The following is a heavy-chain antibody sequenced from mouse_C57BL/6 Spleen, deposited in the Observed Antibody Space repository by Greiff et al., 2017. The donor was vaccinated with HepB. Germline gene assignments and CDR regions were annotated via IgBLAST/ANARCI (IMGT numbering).Heavy chain of an antibody. CDR1: GYTFTSYG. Sequence: QVQLQQSGAELARPGASVKLSCKASGYTFTSYGISWVKQRTGQGLEWIGEIYPRSGNTYYNEKFKGKATLTADKSSSTAYMELRHLTSEDSAVYFCTAQATGFYYAMDYWGQGTSLTVSS. V-gene: IGHV1-81*01. CDR2: IYPRSGNT. CDR3: TAQATGFYYAMDY. D-gene: IGHD3-2*02. J-gene: IGHJ4*01.